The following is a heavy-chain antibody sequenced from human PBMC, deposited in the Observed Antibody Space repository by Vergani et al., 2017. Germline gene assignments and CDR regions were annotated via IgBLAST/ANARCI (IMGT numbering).Heavy chain of an antibody. J-gene: IGHJ4*02. D-gene: IGHD6-19*01. CDR1: GGSISSYY. Sequence: QVQLRESGPGLVKPSETLSLTCTVSGGSISSYYWRWIRQPPGKGLEWIGYIYYSGSTNYNPSLKSRVTISVDTSKNQFSLKLSSVTAADTAVYYCASVSSGWSLIDYWGQGTLVTVSS. CDR2: IYYSGST. V-gene: IGHV4-59*01. CDR3: ASVSSGWSLIDY.